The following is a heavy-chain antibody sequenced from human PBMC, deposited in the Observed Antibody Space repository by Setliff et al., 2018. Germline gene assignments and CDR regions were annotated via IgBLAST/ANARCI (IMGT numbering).Heavy chain of an antibody. CDR2: VYSTGST. D-gene: IGHD2-15*01. J-gene: IGHJ5*01. V-gene: IGHV4-61*09. Sequence: SETLSLTCNVSGASISSGSHYWSWIRQSAGEKPTWIGHVYSTGSTNYNPSFESRVSISVDKSNNQFSLKMTSVTAADTAMYYCVRDRYGRNSDGSGVYNWFDSWGQVILVTVSS. CDR3: VRDRYGRNSDGSGVYNWFDS. CDR1: GASISSGSHY.